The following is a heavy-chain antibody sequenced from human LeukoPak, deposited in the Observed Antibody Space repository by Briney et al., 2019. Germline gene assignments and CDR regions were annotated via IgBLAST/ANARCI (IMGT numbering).Heavy chain of an antibody. CDR2: ISGSGGST. V-gene: IGHV3-23*01. CDR1: GFTFSSYW. CDR3: AKLSRLRFLECYFDY. Sequence: PGGSLRLSCAASGFTFSSYWMHWVRQAPGKGLEWVSAISGSGGSTYYADSVKGRFTISRDNSKNTLYLQMNSLRAEDTAVYYCAKLSRLRFLECYFDYWGQGTLVTVSS. J-gene: IGHJ4*02. D-gene: IGHD3-3*01.